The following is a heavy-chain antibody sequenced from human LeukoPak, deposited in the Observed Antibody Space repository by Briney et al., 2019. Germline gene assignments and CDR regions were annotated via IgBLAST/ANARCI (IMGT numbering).Heavy chain of an antibody. CDR1: GFTFSSYA. CDR2: ISYDGSNK. CDR3: ARGPESGDYDPYYYYGMDV. V-gene: IGHV3-30*04. D-gene: IGHD4-17*01. Sequence: GGSLRLSCAASGFTFSSYAMHWVRQAPGKGLEWVAVISYDGSNKYYADSVKGRFTISRDNSKNTLYLQMNSLRAEDTAVYYCARGPESGDYDPYYYYGMDVWGQGTMVTVSS. J-gene: IGHJ6*02.